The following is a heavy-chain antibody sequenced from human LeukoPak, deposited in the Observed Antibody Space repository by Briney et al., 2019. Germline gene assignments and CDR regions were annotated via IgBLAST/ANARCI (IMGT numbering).Heavy chain of an antibody. J-gene: IGHJ5*02. CDR1: GGSVTSYY. CDR2: IYAGGST. CDR3: ARYLRSNWFDP. Sequence: PSETLSLTCTVSGGSVTSYYLTWIRQPAGKGLEWIGRIYAGGSTSYNPSLKSRVTMSVDSSRNHFSLNLGSVTAADTAVYYCARYLRSNWFDPWGQGTVVTVSS. D-gene: IGHD2/OR15-2a*01. V-gene: IGHV4-4*07.